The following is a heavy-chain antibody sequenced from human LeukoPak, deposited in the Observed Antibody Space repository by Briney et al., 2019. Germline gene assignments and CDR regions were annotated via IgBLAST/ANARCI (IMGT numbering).Heavy chain of an antibody. Sequence: ASVKVSCKTSGYTFSSHDVTWVRQAPGQGLEYMGWMNPNSGNTGCAQKFRGRITMTSDASITSAYMELSSLTSEDTAVYYCARAVRNQLLSEYWGQGTLITVSS. V-gene: IGHV1-8*01. J-gene: IGHJ4*02. D-gene: IGHD2-2*01. CDR1: GYTFSSHD. CDR3: ARAVRNQLLSEY. CDR2: MNPNSGNT.